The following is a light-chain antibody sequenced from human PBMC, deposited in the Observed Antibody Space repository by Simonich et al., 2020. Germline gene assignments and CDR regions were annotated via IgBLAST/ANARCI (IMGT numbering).Light chain of an antibody. CDR3: SSYTSGSTWV. V-gene: IGLV2-14*03. Sequence: QSALTQPASVSGSPGQSITISCTGTSSDVGGYNYVSWYPQHPGTAPKLMIYDVSNRPSGVSNRFSGSKSANTASLTISGLQAEDEADYYCSSYTSGSTWVFGGGTKLTVL. CDR2: DVS. J-gene: IGLJ3*02. CDR1: SSDVGGYNY.